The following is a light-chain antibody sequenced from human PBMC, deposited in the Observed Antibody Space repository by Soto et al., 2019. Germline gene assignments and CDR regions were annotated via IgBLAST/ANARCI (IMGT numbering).Light chain of an antibody. V-gene: IGKV1-9*01. CDR3: QHHNSYPLT. CDR1: QGIYSH. CDR2: AAS. J-gene: IGKJ4*01. Sequence: DIQFTQSPSFLSASVGDRVTITCRASQGIYSHLAWYQQKPGKAPKLLIYAASTLQSGVPSRFSGSRSGTDFTLTVGSMQPDDFATYYCQHHNSYPLTFGGGTKVEIK.